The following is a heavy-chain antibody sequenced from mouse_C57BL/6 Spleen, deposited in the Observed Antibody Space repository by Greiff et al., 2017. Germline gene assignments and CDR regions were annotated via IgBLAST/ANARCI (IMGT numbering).Heavy chain of an antibody. V-gene: IGHV1-15*01. CDR1: GYTFTDYE. CDR2: IDPETGGT. J-gene: IGHJ2*01. CDR3: TPMSYGSSY. D-gene: IGHD1-1*01. Sequence: VKLVESGAELVRPGASVTLSCKASGYTFTDYEMHWVKQTPVHGLEWIGAIDPETGGTAYNQKFKGKAILTADKSSSTAYMELRGLTSADSAVYYCTPMSYGSSYWGQGTTLTVSS.